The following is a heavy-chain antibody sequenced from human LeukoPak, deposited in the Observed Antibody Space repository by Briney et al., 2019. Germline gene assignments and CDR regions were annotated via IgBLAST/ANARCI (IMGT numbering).Heavy chain of an antibody. V-gene: IGHV4-59*08. CDR2: IFYSGST. Sequence: SETLSLTCTVSGGSINSYYWSWIRQPPGKGLEWIGYIFYSGSTNYNPSLKSRVTISVDTSKNQFSLRLTSVTAADTAVYYCARAAADDYYYDSSGYYQYYFDYWGQGTLVTVSS. CDR1: GGSINSYY. CDR3: ARAAADDYYYDSSGYYQYYFDY. J-gene: IGHJ4*02. D-gene: IGHD3-22*01.